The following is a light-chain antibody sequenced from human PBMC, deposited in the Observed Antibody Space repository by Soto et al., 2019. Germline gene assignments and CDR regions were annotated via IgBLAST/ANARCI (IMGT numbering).Light chain of an antibody. J-gene: IGKJ1*01. V-gene: IGKV4-1*01. CDR1: QSVLHSPTNNNY. Sequence: DIVMTQSPDSLAVSLGERATINCKSSQSVLHSPTNNNYLAWYQKKPGQPPKLLIYWASTRESGVPDRFSGSGSGNDFTLTIYSLPAEDAAVYYCHQYYSIPRTFGQGTKVEIK. CDR3: HQYYSIPRT. CDR2: WAS.